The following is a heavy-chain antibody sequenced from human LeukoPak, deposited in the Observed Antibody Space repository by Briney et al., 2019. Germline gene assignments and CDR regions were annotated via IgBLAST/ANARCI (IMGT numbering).Heavy chain of an antibody. CDR1: GYSLTDYG. CDR2: INPSGGST. V-gene: IGHV1-46*01. CDR3: ARGGDKSIAARPFDY. D-gene: IGHD6-6*01. Sequence: ASVKVSCKASGYSLTDYGTSWVRQAPGQGLEWMGIINPSGGSTSYAQKFQGRVTMTRDTSTSTVYMELSSLRSEDTAVYYCARGGDKSIAARPFDYWGQGTLVTVSS. J-gene: IGHJ4*02.